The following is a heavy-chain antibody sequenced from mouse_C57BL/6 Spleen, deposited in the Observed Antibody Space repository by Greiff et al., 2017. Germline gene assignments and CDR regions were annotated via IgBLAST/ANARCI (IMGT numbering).Heavy chain of an antibody. CDR3: ARSYYGSIDY. Sequence: VQLQQPGAELVKPGASVKLSCKASGYTFTSYWMHWVKQRPGQGLEWIGMIPPNSGSTNYNEKFKSKATLTVDKSSSTAYMQRSSLTSEDSAVYYCARSYYGSIDYWGQGTTLTVSS. CDR1: GYTFTSYW. V-gene: IGHV1-64*01. D-gene: IGHD1-1*01. J-gene: IGHJ2*01. CDR2: IPPNSGST.